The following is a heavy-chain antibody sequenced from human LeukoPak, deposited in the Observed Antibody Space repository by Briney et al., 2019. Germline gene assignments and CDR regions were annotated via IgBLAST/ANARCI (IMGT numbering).Heavy chain of an antibody. J-gene: IGHJ4*02. Sequence: GGSLRLSCTASGFTFSNYWMHWVRQAPGKGLAWVSRISTDGSTRHYADSVKGRFTISRDNSKNTLYLQMNSLRAEDTAVYYWAKDGVIVGVNYFDYWGQGTLVTVSS. CDR3: AKDGVIVGVNYFDY. CDR1: GFTFSNYW. D-gene: IGHD1-26*01. V-gene: IGHV3-74*01. CDR2: ISTDGSTR.